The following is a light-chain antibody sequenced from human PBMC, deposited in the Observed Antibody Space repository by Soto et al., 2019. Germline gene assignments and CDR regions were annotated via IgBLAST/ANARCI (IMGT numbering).Light chain of an antibody. CDR1: QSVSYSN. CDR3: QQYGSSPFT. CDR2: GAF. V-gene: IGKV3-20*01. J-gene: IGKJ3*01. Sequence: EIVLTQSLGTLSLSPGERATLSCRASQSVSYSNVAWYQQKSGQAPRLLIFGAFSRATGIPDRFSGNGSGTDFTLTISRLEPEDFAVYYCQQYGSSPFTFGPGTKVDIK.